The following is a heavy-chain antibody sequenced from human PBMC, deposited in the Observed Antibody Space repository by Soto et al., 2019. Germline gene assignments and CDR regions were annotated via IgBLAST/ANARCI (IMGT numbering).Heavy chain of an antibody. V-gene: IGHV3-30*03. CDR2: MSFDGNNE. Sequence: QVQLVESGGGVVQPGRSLRLSCAASGFTFSTYGMHWVRQAPGKGLEWVAVMSFDGNNEYYADSVKGRFTIFRDNSKDTLFLQMNTLRAEDAAVYYCARGRGPLEYFFDYWGQGTLVTVSS. D-gene: IGHD3-10*01. CDR1: GFTFSTYG. J-gene: IGHJ4*02. CDR3: ARGRGPLEYFFDY.